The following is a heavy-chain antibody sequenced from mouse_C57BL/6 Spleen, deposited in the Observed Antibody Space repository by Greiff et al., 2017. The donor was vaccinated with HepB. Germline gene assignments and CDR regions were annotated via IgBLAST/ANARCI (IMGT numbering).Heavy chain of an antibody. D-gene: IGHD1-1*01. CDR2: INPYNGDT. V-gene: IGHV1-20*01. CDR3: ARGDYGSIPPFAY. Sequence: EVQLQQSGPELVKPGDSVKISCKASGYSFTGYFMNWVMQSHGKSLEWNGRINPYNGDTFYNQKFKGKATLTVDKSSSTAHMELRSLTSEDSAVYYCARGDYGSIPPFAYWGQGTLVTVSA. J-gene: IGHJ3*01. CDR1: GYSFTGYF.